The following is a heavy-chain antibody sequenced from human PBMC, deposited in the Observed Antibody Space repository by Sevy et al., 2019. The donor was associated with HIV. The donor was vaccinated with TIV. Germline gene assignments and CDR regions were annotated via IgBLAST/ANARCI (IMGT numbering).Heavy chain of an antibody. CDR3: ARDRPWRFGDRQRAGAFDI. V-gene: IGHV3-30-3*01. CDR2: ISYDGSNK. CDR1: GFTFSSYA. D-gene: IGHD3-10*01. Sequence: GGSLRLSCAASGFTFSSYAMHWVRQAPGKGLEWVAVISYDGSNKYYADSVKGRFTISRDNSKNTLYLQMNSLRAEDTAVYYCARDRPWRFGDRQRAGAFDIWGQGTMVTVSS. J-gene: IGHJ3*02.